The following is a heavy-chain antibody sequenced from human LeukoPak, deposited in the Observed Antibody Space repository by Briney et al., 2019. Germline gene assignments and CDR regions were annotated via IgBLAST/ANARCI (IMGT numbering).Heavy chain of an antibody. CDR2: IIPIFGTA. V-gene: IGHV1-69*06. CDR1: GGTFSSYA. D-gene: IGHD3-22*01. Sequence: GASVKVSCKASGGTFSSYAISWVRQAPGQGLEWMGGIIPIFGTANYAQKFQDRVTITADKSTSTVYMDMSTLRSEDTAIYYCARDRYYETSGFYYESIYWGQGTLVTVSS. J-gene: IGHJ4*02. CDR3: ARDRYYETSGFYYESIY.